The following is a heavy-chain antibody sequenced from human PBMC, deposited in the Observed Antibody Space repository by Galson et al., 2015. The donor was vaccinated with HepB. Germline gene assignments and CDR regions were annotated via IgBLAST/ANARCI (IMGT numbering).Heavy chain of an antibody. V-gene: IGHV1-69*13. D-gene: IGHD3-10*01. J-gene: IGHJ6*02. CDR2: IIPIFGTA. CDR1: GVTFSSYA. CDR3: AREASQTHYGNYYYYGMDV. Sequence: SVKVSCKASGVTFSSYAISWVRQAPGQGLEWMGGIIPIFGTANYAQKFQGRVTITADESTSTAYMELSSLRSEDTAVYYCAREASQTHYGNYYYYGMDVWGQGTTVTVSS.